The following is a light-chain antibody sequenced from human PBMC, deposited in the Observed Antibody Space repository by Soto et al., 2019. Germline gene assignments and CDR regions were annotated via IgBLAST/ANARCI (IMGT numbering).Light chain of an antibody. CDR3: HQYYSYPPT. CDR2: AAS. Sequence: AIRMTQSPSSLSASTGDRVTITCRASQGISSYLAWYQQKPGKAPKLLIYAASTLQSGVPSRFSGSGSGTDFTLTISCLQSEDFATYYCHQYYSYPPTFGQGTKV. V-gene: IGKV1-8*01. CDR1: QGISSY. J-gene: IGKJ1*01.